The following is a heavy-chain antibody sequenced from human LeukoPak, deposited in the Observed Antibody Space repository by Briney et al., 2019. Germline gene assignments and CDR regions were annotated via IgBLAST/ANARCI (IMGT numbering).Heavy chain of an antibody. D-gene: IGHD3-3*01. CDR1: GYTFTGYY. CDR3: ERDHTDFWSGYFNFYYYYSMDV. V-gene: IGHV1-2*02. J-gene: IGHJ6*03. CDR2: TNPNSGGA. Sequence: GASVKDSCKASGYTFTGYYMHWARQAPGQGLEWMGWTNPNSGGANYAQKFQGRVTMTRDTSISTAYMDLSRLRSGDTAVYYCERDHTDFWSGYFNFYYYYSMDVWGKGTTVTVSS.